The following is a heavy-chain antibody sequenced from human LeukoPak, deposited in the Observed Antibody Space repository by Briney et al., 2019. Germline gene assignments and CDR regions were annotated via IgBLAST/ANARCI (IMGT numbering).Heavy chain of an antibody. D-gene: IGHD2-15*01. V-gene: IGHV1-8*01. Sequence: ASVKVSCKASGYTFTSYDFNWVRQATGQGLEWMGWMNPNSGNTGYAQKFQGRVTMTRNTSISTAYMEVSSLRSEDTAVYYCARGAPQEYCSGGSCPYFDYWGRGTLVTVSS. CDR3: ARGAPQEYCSGGSCPYFDY. J-gene: IGHJ4*02. CDR1: GYTFTSYD. CDR2: MNPNSGNT.